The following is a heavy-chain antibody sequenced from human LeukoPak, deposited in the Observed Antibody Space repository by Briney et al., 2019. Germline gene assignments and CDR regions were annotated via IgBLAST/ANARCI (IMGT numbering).Heavy chain of an antibody. CDR1: GFTFSSNW. Sequence: PPGGSLRLSCATSGFTFSSNWMSWVRHAPGRGLDWVANIKPDGSAEYYAASVKGRFTVSRDNAKNSLYLQMNSLRVEDTAVYYCARANNSSWLNWGQGTLVTVSS. V-gene: IGHV3-7*01. CDR2: IKPDGSAE. CDR3: ARANNSSWLN. D-gene: IGHD6-13*01. J-gene: IGHJ4*02.